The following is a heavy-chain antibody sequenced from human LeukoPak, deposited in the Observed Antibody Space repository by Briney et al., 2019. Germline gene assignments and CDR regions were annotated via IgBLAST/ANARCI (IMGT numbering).Heavy chain of an antibody. V-gene: IGHV3-30*04. CDR1: GFLISSHA. D-gene: IGHD3-10*02. CDR2: ISYDGSNK. J-gene: IGHJ6*04. Sequence: PGGSLRLSCAASGFLISSHAMHWVRQAPGKGLEWVAVISYDGSNKYYADSVKGRFTISRDNAKNSLYLQMNSLRAEDTAVYYCAELGITMIGGVWGKGTTVTISS. CDR3: AELGITMIGGV.